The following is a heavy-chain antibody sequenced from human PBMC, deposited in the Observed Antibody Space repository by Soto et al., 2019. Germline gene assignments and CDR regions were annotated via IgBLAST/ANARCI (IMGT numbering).Heavy chain of an antibody. Sequence: LSLTCAVYGGSFSGYYWSWIRQPPGKGLEWIGEINHSGSTNYNPSLKSRVTISVDTSKNQFSLKLSSVTAADTAVYYCARGGPFLGYYYYGMDVWGQGTTVTVS. D-gene: IGHD7-27*01. V-gene: IGHV4-34*01. CDR2: INHSGST. CDR1: GGSFSGYY. J-gene: IGHJ6*02. CDR3: ARGGPFLGYYYYGMDV.